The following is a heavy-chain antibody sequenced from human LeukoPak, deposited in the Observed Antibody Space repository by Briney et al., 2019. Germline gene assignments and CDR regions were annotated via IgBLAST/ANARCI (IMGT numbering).Heavy chain of an antibody. V-gene: IGHV3-21*01. CDR2: ISSSSSYI. Sequence: GGSLRLSCAASGFTFSSYSMNWVRQAPGKGLEWVSSISSSSSYIYYADSVKGRFTISRDNAKNSLYLQMNSLRAEDTAVYYCARGWPPNDYDSSGYGDYWGQGTLVTVPS. CDR1: GFTFSSYS. J-gene: IGHJ4*02. CDR3: ARGWPPNDYDSSGYGDY. D-gene: IGHD3-22*01.